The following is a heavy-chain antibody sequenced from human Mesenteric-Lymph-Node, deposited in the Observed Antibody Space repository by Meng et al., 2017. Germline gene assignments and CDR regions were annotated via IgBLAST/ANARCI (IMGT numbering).Heavy chain of an antibody. Sequence: HVQLKGSGPGLWQPSQTLSLTCTVSGGSTSSGDYYWSWIRQPPGKGLAWIGYIYNSGSTYYNPSLKSRVTISVDTSKNQFSLKLRFVTAADTAVYYCAREGRSHQVGVSVYWGQGTLVTVSS. CDR3: AREGRSHQVGVSVY. CDR2: IYNSGST. D-gene: IGHD2-21*01. V-gene: IGHV4-30-4*01. J-gene: IGHJ4*02. CDR1: GGSTSSGDYY.